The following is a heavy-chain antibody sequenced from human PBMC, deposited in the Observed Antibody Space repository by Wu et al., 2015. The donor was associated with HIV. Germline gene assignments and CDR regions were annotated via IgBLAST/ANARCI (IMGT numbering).Heavy chain of an antibody. Sequence: QVQLVQSGTVVQKPGTSVRVSCKISGYTFTSFNINWIRQVHGRGLEWMGWMDPKSGSAAFGRNFQGRVSMTRNNSISTAYMDLSRVTSDDTAIYYCARVESSYSAQLLEYFQHWARALVSSSP. CDR2: MDPKSGSA. CDR3: ARVESSYSAQLLEYFQH. V-gene: IGHV1-8*02. J-gene: IGHJ1*01. CDR1: GYTFTSFN. D-gene: IGHD5-24*01.